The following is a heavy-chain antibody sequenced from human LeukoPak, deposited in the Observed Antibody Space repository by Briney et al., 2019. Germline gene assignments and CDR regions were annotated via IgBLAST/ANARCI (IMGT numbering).Heavy chain of an antibody. V-gene: IGHV3-21*01. J-gene: IGHJ3*02. CDR3: TRDIRLTTDRDAFDI. CDR1: GFTVSSNY. CDR2: ISGSAWTI. Sequence: GGSLRLSCAASGFTVSSNYMNWVRQAPGKGPEWVSSISGSAWTIYDSAAVKGRFTTSRDNGKKTLYLQMNSLRPEDTAMYFCTRDIRLTTDRDAFDIWGQGTMVTVSS. D-gene: IGHD1-14*01.